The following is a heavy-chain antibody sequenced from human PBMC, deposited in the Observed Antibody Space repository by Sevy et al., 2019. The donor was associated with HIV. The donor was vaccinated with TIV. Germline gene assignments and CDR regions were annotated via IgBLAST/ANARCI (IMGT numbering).Heavy chain of an antibody. CDR3: ARDLPPSATTVAHFDY. CDR2: ITNSGTTK. D-gene: IGHD4-17*01. J-gene: IGHJ4*02. CDR1: GFAFRSYE. Sequence: GGSPRLSCAASGFAFRSYEMNWVRQAPGKGLEWVSYITNSGTTKYYSDSVRGRFTISRDTAKNSLYLQMNSLRVEDTAVYYCARDLPPSATTVAHFDYWGQGSLVTVSS. V-gene: IGHV3-48*03.